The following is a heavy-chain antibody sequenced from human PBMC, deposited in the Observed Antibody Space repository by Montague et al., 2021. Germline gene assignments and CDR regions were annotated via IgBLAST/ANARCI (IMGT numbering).Heavy chain of an antibody. Sequence: SLRLSCAGSGFTFRNYGMHWVRQAPGKGLEWVAVIWHDGSEKFYADSVKGRFTISRDNSKNTLYLQMDSLKAEDTAVFYCVRETLEAPGPKLQYFQYWGQGTLVTVSS. D-gene: IGHD2-2*01. V-gene: IGHV3-33*01. J-gene: IGHJ1*01. CDR2: IWHDGSEK. CDR3: VRETLEAPGPKLQYFQY. CDR1: GFTFRNYG.